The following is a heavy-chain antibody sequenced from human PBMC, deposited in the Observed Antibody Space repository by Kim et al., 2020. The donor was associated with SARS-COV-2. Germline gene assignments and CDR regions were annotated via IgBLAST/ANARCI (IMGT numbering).Heavy chain of an antibody. J-gene: IGHJ4*02. CDR3: AKGGHVDTAMVGGY. Sequence: GGSLRLSCAASGFTFSSYAMSWVRQAPGKGLEWVSVIYSGGSSTYYADSVKGRFTISRDNSKNTLYLQMNSLRAEDTAVYYCAKGGHVDTAMVGGYWGQGTLVTVSS. D-gene: IGHD5-18*01. CDR2: IYSGGSST. V-gene: IGHV3-23*03. CDR1: GFTFSSYA.